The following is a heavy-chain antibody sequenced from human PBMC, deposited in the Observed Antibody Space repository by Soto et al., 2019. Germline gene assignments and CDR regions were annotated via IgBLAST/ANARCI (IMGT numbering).Heavy chain of an antibody. D-gene: IGHD4-17*01. Sequence: QLQLQESGPGLVKPSETLSLTCTVSGGSISSSSYYWGWIRQPPGKGLEWIGSIYYSGSTYYNPSLKSRVTISVDTSKNQFSLKLSSVTAADTAVYYCARRHGDPNYYYYYGMDVWGQGTTVTVSS. CDR3: ARRHGDPNYYYYYGMDV. CDR2: IYYSGST. J-gene: IGHJ6*02. V-gene: IGHV4-39*01. CDR1: GGSISSSSYY.